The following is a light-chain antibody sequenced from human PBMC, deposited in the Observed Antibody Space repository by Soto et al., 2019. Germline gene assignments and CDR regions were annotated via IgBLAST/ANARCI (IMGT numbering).Light chain of an antibody. V-gene: IGKV3-11*01. CDR3: QQRSNWPT. CDR1: QSVFDY. CDR2: EAS. J-gene: IGKJ4*01. Sequence: EIVLTQSPATLSLSPGQRATLSCKASQSVFDYIAWYQQKPGQAPRLLIYEASIRATGVPARFSGSGSGTDFTLTISSLGPEDFAVYYCQQRSNWPTFGGGTKVEIK.